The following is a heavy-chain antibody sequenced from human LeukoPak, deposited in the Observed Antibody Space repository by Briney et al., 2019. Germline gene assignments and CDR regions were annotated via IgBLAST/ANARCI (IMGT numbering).Heavy chain of an antibody. Sequence: PSGTLSLTCGVSGGSITSTNWWTWVRQPPGKGLEWIGEVHLDGRTNYNPSLKSRLTMSVDLSENHISLKLTSVTAADTAVYYCAREGGFYRPLDYSGQGTLVTVSS. CDR1: GGSITSTNW. J-gene: IGHJ4*02. CDR2: VHLDGRT. CDR3: AREGGFYRPLDY. D-gene: IGHD3-3*01. V-gene: IGHV4-4*02.